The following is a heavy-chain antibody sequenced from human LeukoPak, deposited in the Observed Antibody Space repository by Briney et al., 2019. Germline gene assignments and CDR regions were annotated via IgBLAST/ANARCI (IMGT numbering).Heavy chain of an antibody. V-gene: IGHV4-39*01. D-gene: IGHD6-13*01. Sequence: SETLSLTCTVSGDSISSASYYWDWIRQPPGKGLEWIGSIYYSVSTYSNPSLKSRVTMSVDTSKNQFFLRLSSVTASDTAVYYCARRAWGYSSSWYFDYWGQGTRVTVSS. CDR3: ARRAWGYSSSWYFDY. CDR1: GDSISSASYY. J-gene: IGHJ4*02. CDR2: IYYSVST.